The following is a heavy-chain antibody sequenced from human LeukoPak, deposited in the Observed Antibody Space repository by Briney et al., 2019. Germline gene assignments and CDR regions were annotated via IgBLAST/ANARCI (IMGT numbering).Heavy chain of an antibody. V-gene: IGHV3-33*08. CDR3: AFLPITDDTSDI. CDR2: IWYGGTIQ. Sequence: RSLRLSCAASGFTFRSYGMHWVRQAPGKGLGGVAVIWYGGTIQYYADSVKGRFVISRDNSNNTLYLQMNSLRTEDTAVYYCAFLPITDDTSDIWGQGTMVTVSS. J-gene: IGHJ3*02. D-gene: IGHD3-10*01. CDR1: GFTFRSYG.